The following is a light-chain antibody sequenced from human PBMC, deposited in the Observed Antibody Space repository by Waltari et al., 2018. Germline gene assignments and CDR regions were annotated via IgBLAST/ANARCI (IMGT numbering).Light chain of an antibody. CDR1: QSLSIY. J-gene: IGKJ1*01. Sequence: EIVLTQSPGTLSLSPGERATLSCRASQSLSIYLAWYQQKTGRAPRLLIYHASSSATGVPDRFSGSGSGTDFSLTISRLEPEDFAVYYCQHYVSLPVTFGQGTKVEIK. V-gene: IGKV3-20*01. CDR2: HAS. CDR3: QHYVSLPVT.